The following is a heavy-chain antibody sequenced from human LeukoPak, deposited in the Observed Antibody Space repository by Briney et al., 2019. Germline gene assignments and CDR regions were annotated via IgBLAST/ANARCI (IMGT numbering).Heavy chain of an antibody. D-gene: IGHD3-22*01. J-gene: IGHJ5*02. CDR1: GYTFTSYG. V-gene: IGHV1-18*01. CDR3: ARDSSGYPYNWFDP. Sequence: ASVKVSCKASGYTFTSYGISWVRQAPGQGLEWMGWISAYNGNTNYAQKLQGRVTMTTDTSTSTAYMELRSLRSDDTAVYYCARDSSGYPYNWFDPWGQGTLVTVSS. CDR2: ISAYNGNT.